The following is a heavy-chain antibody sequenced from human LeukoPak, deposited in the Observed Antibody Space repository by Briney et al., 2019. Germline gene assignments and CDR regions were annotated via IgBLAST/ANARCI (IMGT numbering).Heavy chain of an antibody. CDR3: ARDLSGSGKYYFDY. CDR1: GFTFSSYG. V-gene: IGHV3-7*01. J-gene: IGHJ4*02. Sequence: GGSLRLSCAASGFTFSSYGMSWVRQAPGKGLEWMANIKQDGSEKYYVDSVKGRFTISRDNAKNSLYLQMNSLRAEDTAVYYCARDLSGSGKYYFDYWGQGTLVTVSS. CDR2: IKQDGSEK. D-gene: IGHD3-10*01.